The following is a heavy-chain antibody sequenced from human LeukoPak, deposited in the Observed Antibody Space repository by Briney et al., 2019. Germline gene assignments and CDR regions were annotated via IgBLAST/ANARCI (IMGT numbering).Heavy chain of an antibody. CDR3: ARGPGIAARPVVFYYYYHMDV. CDR2: INHSGST. D-gene: IGHD6-6*01. J-gene: IGHJ6*03. Sequence: SETLSLTCTVSGGSISSSTYYWGWIRQPPGKGLEWIGEINHSGSTNYNPSLKSRVTISVDTSKNQFSLKLSSVTAADTAVYYCARGPGIAARPVVFYYYYHMDVWGKGTTVTVSS. CDR1: GGSISSSTYY. V-gene: IGHV4-39*07.